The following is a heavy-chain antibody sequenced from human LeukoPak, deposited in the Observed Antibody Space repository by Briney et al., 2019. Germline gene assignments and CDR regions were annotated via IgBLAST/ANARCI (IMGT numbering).Heavy chain of an antibody. CDR3: ASQDREDDFWSGSIYWFDP. V-gene: IGHV1-69*13. Sequence: SVKVSCKASGGTFSSYAISWVRQAPGQGLEWMGGIIPIFGTANYAQKFQGRVTITADESTSTAYMGLSSLRSEDTAVYYCASQDREDDFWSGSIYWFDPWGQGTLVTVSS. CDR1: GGTFSSYA. D-gene: IGHD3-3*01. J-gene: IGHJ5*02. CDR2: IIPIFGTA.